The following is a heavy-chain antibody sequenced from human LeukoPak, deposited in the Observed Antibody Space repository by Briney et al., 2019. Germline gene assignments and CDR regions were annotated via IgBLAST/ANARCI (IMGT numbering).Heavy chain of an antibody. CDR2: GDHFGGA. Sequence: SETLSLTCSVSGHSLSSYYWSWIRQPPGKGLEWVGYGDHFGGAIYNPSLKSRVTISVDTSNNQFSLRLTSVTAADTAVYHCARLSDLYNGTYLLDSWSQGTLVTVSS. V-gene: IGHV4-59*08. D-gene: IGHD1-26*01. CDR3: ARLSDLYNGTYLLDS. J-gene: IGHJ4*02. CDR1: GHSLSSYY.